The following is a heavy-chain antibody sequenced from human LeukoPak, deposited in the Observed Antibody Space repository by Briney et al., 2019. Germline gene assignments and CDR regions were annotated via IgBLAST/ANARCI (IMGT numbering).Heavy chain of an antibody. J-gene: IGHJ4*02. CDR1: AFTFSSYG. CDR2: ICFDASNK. D-gene: IGHD1-26*01. CDR3: ARDLDYSGDSMDY. V-gene: IGHV3-33*01. Sequence: QPGRSLRLSCSASAFTFSSYGMHWVPQAPGKGLEWVAVICFDASNKYYADSVKGRFTIYRYNSKNTLYLQMNSLRAETTAVYYCARDLDYSGDSMDYWGQGTLVTVSS.